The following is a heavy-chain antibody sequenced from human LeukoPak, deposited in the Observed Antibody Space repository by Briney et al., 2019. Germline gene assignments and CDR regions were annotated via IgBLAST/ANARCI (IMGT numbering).Heavy chain of an antibody. V-gene: IGHV4-61*09. CDR1: GASISSDAHY. Sequence: SQTLSLTCTVSGASISSDAHYWNWIRQPAGKGLEWIGHISSSGSTNYNPSLKSRVTISVDTSENQFSLKLSSVTAADTAVYYCARDSREYSTSSFSLVFYYYMDVWGKETTVTVSS. D-gene: IGHD6-6*01. J-gene: IGHJ6*03. CDR3: ARDSREYSTSSFSLVFYYYMDV. CDR2: ISSSGST.